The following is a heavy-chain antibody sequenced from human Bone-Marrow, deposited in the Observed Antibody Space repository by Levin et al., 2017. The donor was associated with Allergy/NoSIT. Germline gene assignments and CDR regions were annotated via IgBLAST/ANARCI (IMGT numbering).Heavy chain of an antibody. V-gene: IGHV3-20*01. J-gene: IGHJ6*02. CDR2: INWNGIHT. D-gene: IGHD3-22*01. CDR3: ARDHGQKYYDSYGYRVRRYGMDV. Sequence: PGGSLRLSCEVSGFTLEDFTMSWVRQAPGKGLEWVAGINWNGIHTNYADPVKGRFLISRDNAKNSLYLRKSSLRAEDTALYHCARDHGQKYYDSYGYRVRRYGMDVWGQGTTVTVSS. CDR1: GFTLEDFT.